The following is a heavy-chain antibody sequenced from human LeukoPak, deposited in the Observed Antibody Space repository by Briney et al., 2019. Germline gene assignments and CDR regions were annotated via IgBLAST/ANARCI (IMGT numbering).Heavy chain of an antibody. Sequence: SVKVSCKASGGTFSSYAISWVRQAPGQGLEWMGGIIPIFGTANFAQKFQGRVTITADKSTSTAYMELSSLRSEDTAVYYCARLSDILTGYYGYWGQGTLVTVSS. J-gene: IGHJ4*02. CDR3: ARLSDILTGYYGY. CDR2: IIPIFGTA. D-gene: IGHD3-9*01. V-gene: IGHV1-69*06. CDR1: GGTFSSYA.